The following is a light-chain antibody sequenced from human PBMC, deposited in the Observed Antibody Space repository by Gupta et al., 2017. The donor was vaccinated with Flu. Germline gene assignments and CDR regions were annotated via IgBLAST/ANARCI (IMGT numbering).Light chain of an antibody. CDR1: QSVSSN. CDR2: GAS. J-gene: IGKJ3*01. V-gene: IGKV3-15*01. CDR3: QKYNNWPL. Sequence: DIVLTQSPAALSVSPGERATLSCRASQSVSSNLAWYQQKPGQAPRLLIYGASTRATGIPARFSGSGSGTEFTLTISSLQSEDFAVYYCQKYNNWPLFGPGTKVDIK.